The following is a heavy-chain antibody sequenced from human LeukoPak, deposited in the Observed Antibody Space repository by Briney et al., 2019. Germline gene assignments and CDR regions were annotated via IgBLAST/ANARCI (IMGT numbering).Heavy chain of an antibody. Sequence: GGSLRLSCAASGFTFSTNPMSWVRQAPGKGLEWVSTIGGSGINTYHADSVKGRFTISRDNSKNTLYLEMNSLREEDTAVYYCAKGRVSNGWGTAHYGMDVWGQGTTVIVSS. CDR2: IGGSGINT. CDR1: GFTFSTNP. J-gene: IGHJ6*02. V-gene: IGHV3-23*01. CDR3: AKGRVSNGWGTAHYGMDV. D-gene: IGHD6-19*01.